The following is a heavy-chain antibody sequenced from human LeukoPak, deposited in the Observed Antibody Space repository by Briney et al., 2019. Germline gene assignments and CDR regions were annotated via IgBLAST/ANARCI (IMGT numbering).Heavy chain of an antibody. CDR3: ARERAAAGVMDAFDI. CDR1: GFTVSSKY. Sequence: PGGSLRLSCAASGFTVSSKYMSWVRQAPGKGLEWVSVIYSGGDTYYADSVKGRFTISRDKSKNTVYLQMNSLRAEDTAVYHCARERAAAGVMDAFDIWGQGTMVTVSS. CDR2: IYSGGDT. J-gene: IGHJ3*02. V-gene: IGHV3-53*01. D-gene: IGHD6-13*01.